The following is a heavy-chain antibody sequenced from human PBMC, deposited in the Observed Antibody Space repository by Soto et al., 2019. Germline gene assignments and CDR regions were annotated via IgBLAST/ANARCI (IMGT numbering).Heavy chain of an antibody. CDR1: GGSISSYY. J-gene: IGHJ4*02. CDR2: IYYSGST. Sequence: QVQLQESGPGLVKPSETLSLTCTVSGGSISSYYWSWIRQPPGKGLEWIGYIYYSGSTNYNPSLQSRVTISVDTSKNQFSLKLSSVTAADTAVYYCARDVDHDATRPYYFDYWGQGTLVTFSS. D-gene: IGHD1-1*01. V-gene: IGHV4-59*01. CDR3: ARDVDHDATRPYYFDY.